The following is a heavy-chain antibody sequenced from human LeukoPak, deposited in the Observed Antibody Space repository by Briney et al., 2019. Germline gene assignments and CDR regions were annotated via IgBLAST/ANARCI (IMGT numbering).Heavy chain of an antibody. CDR2: ISAYNGNT. Sequence: ASVRVSCKASGYTFTSYGISWVRQAPGQGLEWMGWISAYNGNTNYAQKLQGRVTMTTDTSTSTAYMELRSLRSDDTAVYYCARVQNYYDSRPFDYWGQGTLVTVSS. CDR1: GYTFTSYG. J-gene: IGHJ4*02. CDR3: ARVQNYYDSRPFDY. D-gene: IGHD3-22*01. V-gene: IGHV1-18*01.